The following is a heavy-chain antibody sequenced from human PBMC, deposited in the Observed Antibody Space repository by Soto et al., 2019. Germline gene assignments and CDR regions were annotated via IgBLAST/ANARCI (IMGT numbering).Heavy chain of an antibody. CDR2: INPSGGST. Sequence: GASVKVSCKASGYTFTSYYMHWVRQAPGQGLEWMGIINPSGGSTSYAQKFQGRVTMTRDTSTSTVYMELSSLRSEDTAVYYCARTRWYNWNDVGAFDIWGQGTMVTVSS. J-gene: IGHJ3*02. D-gene: IGHD1-1*01. V-gene: IGHV1-46*01. CDR3: ARTRWYNWNDVGAFDI. CDR1: GYTFTSYY.